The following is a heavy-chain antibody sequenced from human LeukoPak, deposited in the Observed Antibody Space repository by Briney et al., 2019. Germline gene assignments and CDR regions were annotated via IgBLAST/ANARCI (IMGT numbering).Heavy chain of an antibody. D-gene: IGHD1-26*01. V-gene: IGHV4-59*01. CDR2: IYYSGST. Sequence: SETLSLTCTVSGGSISSYYWSWIRQPPGKGLEWIGYIYYSGSTNYNPSLKSRVTISVDTSKNQFSLKLSSVTAADTAVYYRASDSGSSYYYYYYMDVWGKGTTVTVSS. CDR3: ASDSGSSYYYYYYMDV. J-gene: IGHJ6*03. CDR1: GGSISSYY.